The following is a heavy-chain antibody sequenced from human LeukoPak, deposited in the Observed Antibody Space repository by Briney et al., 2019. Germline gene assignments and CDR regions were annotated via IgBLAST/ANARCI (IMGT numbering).Heavy chain of an antibody. D-gene: IGHD3-10*01. CDR1: GFTFSNFG. Sequence: GGSLRLSCAASGFTFSNFGMHWVRQAPGKGLEWVAFIRSDGGIKYYADSVKGRFTISRDNSKNTLYLQMNSLRAEDTAVYYCARDWRVRGVIITYYYYYGMDVWGQGTTVTVSS. J-gene: IGHJ6*02. CDR2: IRSDGGIK. CDR3: ARDWRVRGVIITYYYYYGMDV. V-gene: IGHV3-30*02.